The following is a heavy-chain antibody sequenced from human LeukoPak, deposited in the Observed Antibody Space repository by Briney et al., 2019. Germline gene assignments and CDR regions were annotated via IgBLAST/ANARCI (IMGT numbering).Heavy chain of an antibody. CDR2: IIPIFGTA. D-gene: IGHD5/OR15-5a*01. CDR1: GGTFSSYA. V-gene: IGHV1-69*06. J-gene: IGHJ6*03. CDR3: AREEVSYYYMDV. Sequence: SVKVSCKASGGTFSSYAISWVRQAPGQGLEWMGGIIPIFGTANYAQKFQGRVTITADKSTSTAYMELSSLRSEDTAVYYCAREEVSYYYMDVWGKGTTVTVSS.